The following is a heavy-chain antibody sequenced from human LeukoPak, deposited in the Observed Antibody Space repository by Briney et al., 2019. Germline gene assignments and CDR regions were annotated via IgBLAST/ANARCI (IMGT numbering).Heavy chain of an antibody. J-gene: IGHJ4*01. CDR1: GFTLSSYP. Sequence: PGGSLRLSCAASGFTLSSYPMTWVRQTPGKGLEWVSAVSRSGDTTFSADAVKGRFTVSRDNSKNTLYLQMNSLRVEDTAVYYCAKVVPLYSTPHYFDDWGQGTLVTVSS. CDR2: VSRSGDTT. D-gene: IGHD6-13*01. CDR3: AKVVPLYSTPHYFDD. V-gene: IGHV3-23*01.